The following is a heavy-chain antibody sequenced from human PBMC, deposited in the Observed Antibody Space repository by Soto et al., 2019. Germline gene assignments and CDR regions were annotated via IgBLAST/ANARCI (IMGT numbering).Heavy chain of an antibody. Sequence: SLRLSCAASGFTFTAYGMHWVRQSPGKGLEWVAFISYDGSSKHYAESLKGRLTISRDNSENTVDLQMDSLRPDDTAVFYCVRPLRTGSMGYYGMAFWGQGTTVTVSS. D-gene: IGHD1-7*01. V-gene: IGHV3-30*03. CDR1: GFTFTAYG. CDR3: VRPLRTGSMGYYGMAF. CDR2: ISYDGSSK. J-gene: IGHJ6*02.